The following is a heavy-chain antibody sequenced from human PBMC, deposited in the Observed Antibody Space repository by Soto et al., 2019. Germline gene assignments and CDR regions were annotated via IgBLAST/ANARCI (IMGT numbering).Heavy chain of an antibody. CDR2: IFHSGNT. V-gene: IGHV4-30-2*01. CDR1: GGSTSSGGYS. Sequence: QLQLQESGSGLVKPSQTLSLTCAVSGGSTSSGGYSWSWLRQPPGKGLEWIGYIFHSGNTYYNPSLTSRGTRSEDRSKKQFSRNLSSVTAADTAVYYCASIDVDTAMESVIDFDIWGQGTMVIVS. CDR3: ASIDVDTAMESVIDFDI. D-gene: IGHD5-18*01. J-gene: IGHJ3*02.